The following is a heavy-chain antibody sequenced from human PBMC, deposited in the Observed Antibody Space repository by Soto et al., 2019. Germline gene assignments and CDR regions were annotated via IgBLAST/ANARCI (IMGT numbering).Heavy chain of an antibody. Sequence: GASVKVSCKAFGYSFTSYYMHWVRQAPGQGLEWMGVINPTGGSTSYAQKFQGRVTMTRDTSTSTAYMELSSLRSEDTAVYYCARGYQLLSDSYYYMDVWGKGTTVTVSS. CDR3: ARGYQLLSDSYYYMDV. V-gene: IGHV1-46*01. J-gene: IGHJ6*03. D-gene: IGHD2-2*01. CDR2: INPTGGST. CDR1: GYSFTSYY.